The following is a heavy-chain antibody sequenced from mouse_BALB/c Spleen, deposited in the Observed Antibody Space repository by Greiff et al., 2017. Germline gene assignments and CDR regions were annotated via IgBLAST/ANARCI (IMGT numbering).Heavy chain of an antibody. CDR2: ISYSGST. D-gene: IGHD2-14*01. Sequence: EVHLVESGPSLVKPSQTLSLTCSVTGDSITSGYWNWIRKFPVNKLEYMGYISYSGSTYYNPSLKSRISITRDTSKNQYYLQLNSVTTEDTATYYCARGNDRYGYFDVWGAGTTVTVSS. J-gene: IGHJ1*01. CDR3: ARGNDRYGYFDV. V-gene: IGHV3-8*02. CDR1: GDSITSGY.